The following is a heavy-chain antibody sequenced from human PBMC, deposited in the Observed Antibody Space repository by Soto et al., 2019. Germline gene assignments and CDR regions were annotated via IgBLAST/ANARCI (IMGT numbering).Heavy chain of an antibody. D-gene: IGHD2-15*01. CDR2: ISGSGGST. V-gene: IGHV3-23*01. J-gene: IGHJ6*02. Sequence: EVQLLESGGGLVQPGGSLRLSCAASGFTFSSYAMSWVRQAPGKGLEWVSAISGSGGSTYYADSVKGRFTISRDNSKNTLYLQMNSLRAEDTAVYYCAKRRGYCSGGSCYDQTDYYYYGMDVWGQGTTVTVSS. CDR1: GFTFSSYA. CDR3: AKRRGYCSGGSCYDQTDYYYYGMDV.